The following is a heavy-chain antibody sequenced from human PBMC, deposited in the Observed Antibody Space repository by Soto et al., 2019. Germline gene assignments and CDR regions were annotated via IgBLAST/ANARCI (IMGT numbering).Heavy chain of an antibody. CDR3: ARVSSPFGY. V-gene: IGHV3-53*02. J-gene: IGHJ4*02. D-gene: IGHD3-16*01. CDR1: GFTVSSNY. Sequence: EVQLVETGGGLIQPGGSLRLSCAVSGFTVSSNYMSWVRQAPGKGLEWVSVIYSSGNTYYADSVKARFNVSRDKSKNTVYLKMNSPRAEDTAMYYCARVSSPFGYWGQGTLVTVSS. CDR2: IYSSGNT.